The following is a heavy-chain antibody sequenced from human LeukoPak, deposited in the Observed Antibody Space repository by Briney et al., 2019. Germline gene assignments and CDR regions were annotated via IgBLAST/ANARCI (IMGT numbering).Heavy chain of an antibody. Sequence: GGSLRLSCAASGFTFSDYFMSWIRQAPGKGLEWISYISDSGKTIYYADSVKGRFTISRDNAKNSLYLQMNSLRAEDTAVYYCARGGRGSSNFDYWGQGTLVTVSS. CDR1: GFTFSDYF. CDR2: ISDSGKTI. V-gene: IGHV3-11*04. J-gene: IGHJ4*02. D-gene: IGHD1-26*01. CDR3: ARGGRGSSNFDY.